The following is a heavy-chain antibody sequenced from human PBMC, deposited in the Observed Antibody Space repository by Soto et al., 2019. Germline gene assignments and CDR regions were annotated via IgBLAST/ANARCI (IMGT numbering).Heavy chain of an antibody. V-gene: IGHV5-51*01. J-gene: IGHJ6*02. D-gene: IGHD3-10*01. Sequence: EVQLVQSGAEVKKPGESLKISCKGSGYSFTSYWIGWVRQMPGKGLEWMGIIYPGDSDTRYSPSFQGQVTISADKSISTAYLQWSSLKASDTAMYYCAIQGNYYCSGSYYKYYYYGMDVWGQGTTVTVS. CDR2: IYPGDSDT. CDR1: GYSFTSYW. CDR3: AIQGNYYCSGSYYKYYYYGMDV.